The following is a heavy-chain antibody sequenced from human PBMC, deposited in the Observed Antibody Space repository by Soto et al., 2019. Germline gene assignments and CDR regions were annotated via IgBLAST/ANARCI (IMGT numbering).Heavy chain of an antibody. CDR3: ASGSAGYYDSTGP. V-gene: IGHV1-69*13. CDR2: IIPIFGTA. J-gene: IGHJ4*02. CDR1: GGTFSSYA. D-gene: IGHD3-22*01. Sequence: SVKVSCKASGGTFSSYAISWVRQAPGQGLEWMGGIIPIFGTANYAQKFQGRVTITADESTSTAYMELSSLRSEDTAVYYCASGSAGYYDSTGPWGQGTLVTVSS.